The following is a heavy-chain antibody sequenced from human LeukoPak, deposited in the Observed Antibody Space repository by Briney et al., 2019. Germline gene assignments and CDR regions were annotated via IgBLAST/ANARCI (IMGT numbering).Heavy chain of an antibody. V-gene: IGHV3-11*01. CDR2: ISSSGSTK. J-gene: IGHJ3*02. CDR1: GFTFSDYY. Sequence: GGSLRLSCAASGFTFSDYYMSWIRQAPGKGLEWVSYISSSGSTKYYADSVKGRFTISRDNAKNSLYLQMNSLRAEDTAVYYCARGDWLLLRAFDIWGQGTMVTVSS. CDR3: ARGDWLLLRAFDI. D-gene: IGHD3-9*01.